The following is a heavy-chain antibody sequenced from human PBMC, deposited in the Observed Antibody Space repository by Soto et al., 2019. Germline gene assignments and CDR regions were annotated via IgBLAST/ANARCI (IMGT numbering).Heavy chain of an antibody. CDR3: ARDPHSGSYYGD. CDR2: IKQDGSEK. CDR1: GFTFSSYW. V-gene: IGHV3-7*03. J-gene: IGHJ4*02. Sequence: LSLSCAASGFTFSSYWMSWVRQAPGKGLEWVANIKQDGSEKYYVDSVKGRFTISRDNAKNSLYLQMNSLRAEDTAVYYCARDPHSGSYYGDWGQGTLVTVSS. D-gene: IGHD1-26*01.